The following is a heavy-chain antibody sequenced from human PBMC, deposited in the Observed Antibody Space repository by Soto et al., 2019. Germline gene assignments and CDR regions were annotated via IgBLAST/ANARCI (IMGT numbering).Heavy chain of an antibody. Sequence: ASVKVSCKASGYTFTSYDINWVRQATGQGLEWMGWMNPNSGNTGYAQKFQGRVTMTRNTSISTAYMELSSLRSEDTAVYYCARGGGNCSGGSCYPKSPYYYYYYMDVWGKGTTVTVSS. CDR2: MNPNSGNT. V-gene: IGHV1-8*01. CDR3: ARGGGNCSGGSCYPKSPYYYYYYMDV. CDR1: GYTFTSYD. J-gene: IGHJ6*03. D-gene: IGHD2-15*01.